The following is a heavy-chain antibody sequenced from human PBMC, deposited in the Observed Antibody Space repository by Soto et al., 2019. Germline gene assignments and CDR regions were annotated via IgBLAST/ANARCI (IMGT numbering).Heavy chain of an antibody. D-gene: IGHD6-6*01. J-gene: IGHJ4*02. CDR3: ASRYSSSSGNFDY. CDR2: IYYSGST. CDR1: GGSISSSSYY. Sequence: PSETLSLTCTVSGGSISSSSYYWGWIRQPPGKGLEWIGSIYYSGSTYYNPSLKSRVTISVDTSKNQFSLKLSSVTAADTAVYYCASRYSSSSGNFDYWGQGTLVTVSS. V-gene: IGHV4-39*01.